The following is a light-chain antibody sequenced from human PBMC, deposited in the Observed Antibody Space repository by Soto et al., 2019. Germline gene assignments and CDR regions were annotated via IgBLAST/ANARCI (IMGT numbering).Light chain of an antibody. V-gene: IGLV4-69*01. Sequence: QAVVTQSPSASASLGASVKLTCTLSSGHSSYAIAWHQQQPEKGPRYLMKLNSDGSHSKGDGIPDRFSGSSSGAERYLTISSLLSEDEADYYCQTWGTGVWVFGGGTKLTVL. J-gene: IGLJ3*02. CDR1: SGHSSYA. CDR3: QTWGTGVWV. CDR2: LNSDGSH.